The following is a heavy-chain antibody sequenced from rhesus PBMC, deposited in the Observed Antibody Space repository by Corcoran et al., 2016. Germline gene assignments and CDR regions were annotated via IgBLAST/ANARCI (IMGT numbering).Heavy chain of an antibody. V-gene: IGHV4S2*01. CDR2: IYGSGGST. CDR1: GACISSNY. J-gene: IGHJ2*01. CDR3: ARGYFDL. Sequence: QVQLQESGPGLVKPSETLPLTCAVSGACISSNYWSWIRQAPGKGLEWIGGIYGSGGSTDYHPSLKSRVTISIDTSKNQCSLKLSSGTAADTAVYYCARGYFDLWGPGTPITISS.